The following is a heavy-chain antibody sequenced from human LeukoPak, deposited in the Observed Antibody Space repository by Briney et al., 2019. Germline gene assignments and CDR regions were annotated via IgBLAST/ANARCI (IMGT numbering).Heavy chain of an antibody. CDR3: ARGHYDFWSGRTTPFDY. J-gene: IGHJ4*02. V-gene: IGHV1-18*01. Sequence: GAPVKVSCKASGYTFTSYGISWVRQAPGQGLEWMGWISAYNGNTNYAQKLQGRVTMTTDTSTSRAYMELRSLRSDDTAVYYCARGHYDFWSGRTTPFDYWGQGTLVTVSS. CDR2: ISAYNGNT. CDR1: GYTFTSYG. D-gene: IGHD3-3*01.